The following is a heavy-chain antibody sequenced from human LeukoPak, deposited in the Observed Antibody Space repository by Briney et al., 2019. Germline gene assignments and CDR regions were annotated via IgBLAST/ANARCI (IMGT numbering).Heavy chain of an antibody. D-gene: IGHD3-10*01. Sequence: ASVKVSCKASGYTFTGYYMHWVRQAPGQGLEWMGWINPNSGGTNYAQKFQGRVTMTRDTSISTAYMELSRRRSDDTAVYYCARDRATMVRGVIGYWGQGTLVTVSS. CDR2: INPNSGGT. CDR1: GYTFTGYY. V-gene: IGHV1-2*02. CDR3: ARDRATMVRGVIGY. J-gene: IGHJ4*02.